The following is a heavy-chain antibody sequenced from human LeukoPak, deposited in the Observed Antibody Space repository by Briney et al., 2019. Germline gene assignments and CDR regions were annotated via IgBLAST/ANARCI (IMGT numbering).Heavy chain of an antibody. CDR2: IYYSGST. Sequence: NPSETLSLTCSVSGGSMNSYYWSWIRQSPGKGLEWIGYIYYSGSTNYNPSLKSRVTISVDTSKNQFSLKLSSATAADTAVYYCARHVWLQPFDYWGQGTLVTVSS. V-gene: IGHV4-59*08. D-gene: IGHD3-9*01. CDR1: GGSMNSYY. CDR3: ARHVWLQPFDY. J-gene: IGHJ4*02.